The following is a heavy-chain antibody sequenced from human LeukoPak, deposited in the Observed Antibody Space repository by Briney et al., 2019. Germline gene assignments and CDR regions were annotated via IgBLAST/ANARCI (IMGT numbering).Heavy chain of an antibody. D-gene: IGHD3-10*01. CDR1: GGSISNYY. V-gene: IGHV4-59*08. Sequence: PSETLSLTCTVSGGSISNYYWTWIRQSPGKGLEWIANIYYGGNTRYNPFLKSRVTISADTSKNLVSLKLSSVTAADTAVYYCARHVGLRGFDYWGQGTLVTVSS. J-gene: IGHJ4*02. CDR2: IYYGGNT. CDR3: ARHVGLRGFDY.